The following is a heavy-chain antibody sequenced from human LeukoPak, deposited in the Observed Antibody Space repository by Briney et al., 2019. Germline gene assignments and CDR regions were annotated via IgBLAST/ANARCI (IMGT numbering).Heavy chain of an antibody. D-gene: IGHD3-10*01. V-gene: IGHV1-69*05. Sequence: SVKVSCKASGSTFSSYAISWVRQAPGQGLEWMGRIIPIFGTANYAQKFQGRVTITTDESTSTAYMELSSLRSEDTAVYYCASATYYYGSGRSGWFDPWGQGTLVTVSS. J-gene: IGHJ5*02. CDR1: GSTFSSYA. CDR2: IIPIFGTA. CDR3: ASATYYYGSGRSGWFDP.